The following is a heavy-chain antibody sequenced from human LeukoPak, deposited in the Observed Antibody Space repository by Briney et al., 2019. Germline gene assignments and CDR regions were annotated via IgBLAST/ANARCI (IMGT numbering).Heavy chain of an antibody. CDR1: GYTFIAYY. J-gene: IGHJ4*02. D-gene: IGHD3-10*01. Sequence: ASVKVSCKASGYTFIAYYMHWVRQAPGQGLEWMGWINPNSGGTNYAQKFQGRVTMTRDTSISTAYMELSRLRSDDTAVYYCARGPSVLLWFGELPDYWGQGTLVTVSS. CDR2: INPNSGGT. CDR3: ARGPSVLLWFGELPDY. V-gene: IGHV1-2*02.